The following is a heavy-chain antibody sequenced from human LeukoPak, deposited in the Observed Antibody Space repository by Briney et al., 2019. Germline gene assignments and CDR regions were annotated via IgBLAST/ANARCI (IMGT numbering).Heavy chain of an antibody. V-gene: IGHV4-59*01. D-gene: IGHD1-26*01. CDR2: IYYSGST. J-gene: IGHJ3*02. CDR1: GGSISSYY. CDR3: ARVEVGATRAFDI. Sequence: KTSETLSLTCTVSGGSISSYYWSWIRQPPGKGLEWIGYIYYSGSTNYNPSLKSRVTISVDTSKNQFSLKLSSVTAADTAVYYCARVEVGATRAFDIWGQGTMVTVSS.